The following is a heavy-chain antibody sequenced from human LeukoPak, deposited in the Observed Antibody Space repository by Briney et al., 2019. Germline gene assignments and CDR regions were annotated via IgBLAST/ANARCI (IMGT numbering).Heavy chain of an antibody. D-gene: IGHD2-21*02. CDR2: INPNSGGT. CDR1: GYTFTGYY. V-gene: IGHV1-2*06. CDR3: AAVRGGDCYSHWDY. J-gene: IGHJ4*02. Sequence: ASVKVSCKASGYTFTGYYMHWVRQAPGQGLEWMGRINPNSGGTNYAQKFQERVTITRDMSTSTAYMELSSLRSEDTAVDYCAAVRGGDCYSHWDYWGQGTLVTVSS.